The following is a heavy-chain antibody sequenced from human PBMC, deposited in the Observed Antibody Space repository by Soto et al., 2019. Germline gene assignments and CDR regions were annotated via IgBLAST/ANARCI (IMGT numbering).Heavy chain of an antibody. V-gene: IGHV3-11*01. Sequence: GGSLRLSCAASGFTFSDYYMSWIRQAPGKGLEWVSYISSSGSTIYYADSVKGRFTISRDNAKNSLYLQMNSLRAEDTAVYYCAAGVNRKYYYYGMDVWGQGTTVTVSS. CDR1: GFTFSDYY. J-gene: IGHJ6*02. CDR2: ISSSGSTI. CDR3: AAGVNRKYYYYGMDV. D-gene: IGHD3-3*01.